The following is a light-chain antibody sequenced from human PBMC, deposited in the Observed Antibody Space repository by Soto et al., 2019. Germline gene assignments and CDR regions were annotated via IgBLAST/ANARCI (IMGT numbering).Light chain of an antibody. CDR1: QGISSA. CDR2: ASS. V-gene: IGKV1-16*01. Sequence: DIQMAQSPSSLSASVGDKVTITCRASQGISSALAWFRLKPGRAPESVIFASSTLQGGVPSRFRDCGSGTHFTLTITSLQPEDSATFYYQQYESYPYTLGQGTRLEI. J-gene: IGKJ2*01. CDR3: QQYESYPYT.